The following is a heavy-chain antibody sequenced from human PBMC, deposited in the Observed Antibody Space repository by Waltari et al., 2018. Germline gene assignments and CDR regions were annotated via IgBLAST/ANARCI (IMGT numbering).Heavy chain of an antibody. Sequence: QLQLQESGTGLVKPSGTLSLTCDVPGESMGSTDCWSWVRQSPQRGLEWLGPVHHSGRPTYSPSFASRVTVSRDTSNNRFSLKMTSATAADTAIYYCARDRGRGLYLDTWGPGTLVTVSP. V-gene: IGHV4-4*02. CDR1: GESMGSTDC. CDR2: VHHSGRP. J-gene: IGHJ5*02. CDR3: ARDRGRGLYLDT. D-gene: IGHD2-15*01.